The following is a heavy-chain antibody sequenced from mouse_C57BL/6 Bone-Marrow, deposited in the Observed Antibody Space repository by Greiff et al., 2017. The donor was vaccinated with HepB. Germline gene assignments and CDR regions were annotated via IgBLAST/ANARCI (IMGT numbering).Heavy chain of an antibody. CDR1: GFTFSDYG. CDR2: ISSGSSTI. J-gene: IGHJ2*01. Sequence: EVKLLESGGGLVKPGGSLKLSCAASGFTFSDYGMHWVRQAPEKGLEWVAYISSGSSTIYYTDTLKGRFTISRDNAKNTLFLQMTSLRSEDTAMYYCARDYYGPHFDYWGQGTTLTVSS. D-gene: IGHD1-2*01. V-gene: IGHV5-17*01. CDR3: ARDYYGPHFDY.